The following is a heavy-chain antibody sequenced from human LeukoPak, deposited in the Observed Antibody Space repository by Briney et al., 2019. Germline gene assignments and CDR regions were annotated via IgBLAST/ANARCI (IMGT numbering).Heavy chain of an antibody. Sequence: SQTLSLTCAISGDSVSSNSAAWNWIRQSPSRGLEWLGRTYYRSKWYNDYAVSVKSRITINPDTSKNQFSLQLNSVTPEDTAVYYCARDLTTGGYDFWSGYYGGDNWFDPWGQGTLVTVSS. CDR2: TYYRSKWYN. J-gene: IGHJ5*02. CDR3: ARDLTTGGYDFWSGYYGGDNWFDP. CDR1: GDSVSSNSAA. D-gene: IGHD3-3*01. V-gene: IGHV6-1*01.